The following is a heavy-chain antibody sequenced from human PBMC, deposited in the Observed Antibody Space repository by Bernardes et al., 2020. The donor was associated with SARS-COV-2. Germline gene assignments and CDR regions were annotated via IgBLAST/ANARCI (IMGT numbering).Heavy chain of an antibody. CDR1: GFTFSSYA. CDR2: ISGSGGST. CDR3: AKDLSRGYQLPLDAFDI. D-gene: IGHD2-2*01. Sequence: GGSLRLSCAASGFTFSSYAMSWVRQAPGKGLEWVSAISGSGGSTYYADSVKGRFTISRDNSKNTLYLQMNSLRAEDTAVYYCAKDLSRGYQLPLDAFDIWGQGTMVTVSS. J-gene: IGHJ3*02. V-gene: IGHV3-23*01.